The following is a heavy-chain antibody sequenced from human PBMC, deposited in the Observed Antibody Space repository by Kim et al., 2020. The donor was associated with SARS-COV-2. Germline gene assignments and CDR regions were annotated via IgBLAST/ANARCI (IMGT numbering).Heavy chain of an antibody. Sequence: ASVKVSCKASGYTFTSYGISWVRQAPGQGLEWMGWISAYNGNTNYAQKLQGRVTMTTDTSTSTAYMELRSLRSDDTAVYYCARGVLWPSSYYYGMDVWGQGTTVTVSS. J-gene: IGHJ6*02. D-gene: IGHD3-10*01. V-gene: IGHV1-18*01. CDR3: ARGVLWPSSYYYGMDV. CDR1: GYTFTSYG. CDR2: ISAYNGNT.